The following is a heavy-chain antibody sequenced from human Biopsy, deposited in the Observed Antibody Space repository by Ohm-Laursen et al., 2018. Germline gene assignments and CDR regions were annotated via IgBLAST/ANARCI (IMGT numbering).Heavy chain of an antibody. CDR1: GFPFSKAC. V-gene: IGHV3-23*01. CDR3: ARDLYDFCGGCPFDP. CDR2: INGSGGST. Sequence: SLRLSCAASGFPFSKACMNWVRQAPGKGLECVSVINGSGGSTYYADPVKGRFTISRDNSKNTLYLQMNSLRAEDTAMYYCARDLYDFCGGCPFDPWGQGTLVTVSP. D-gene: IGHD3-3*01. J-gene: IGHJ5*02.